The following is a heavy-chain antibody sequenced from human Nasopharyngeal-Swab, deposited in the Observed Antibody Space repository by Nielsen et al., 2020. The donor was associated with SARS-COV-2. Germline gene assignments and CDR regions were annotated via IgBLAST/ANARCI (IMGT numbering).Heavy chain of an antibody. Sequence: GESLKISCAASGFTFSSYWMSWVRQAPGKGLEWVANIKQDGSEEYYVDSVKGRFTISRDNAKNSLYLQMNSLRAEDTAVYYCARDGGRGPYIVVVPAVDAFDIWGQGTMVTVSS. CDR3: ARDGGRGPYIVVVPAVDAFDI. D-gene: IGHD2-2*01. CDR2: IKQDGSEE. J-gene: IGHJ3*02. V-gene: IGHV3-7*01. CDR1: GFTFSSYW.